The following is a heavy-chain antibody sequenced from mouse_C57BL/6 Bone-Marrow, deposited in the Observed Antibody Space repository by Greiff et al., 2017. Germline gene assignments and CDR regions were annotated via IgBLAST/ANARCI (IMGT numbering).Heavy chain of an antibody. D-gene: IGHD3-2*01. CDR2: IDPNSGGT. V-gene: IGHV1-72*01. Sequence: VQLQQPGAELVKPGASVKLSCKASGYTFTSYWMHWVKQRPGRGLEWIGRIDPNSGGTKYNEKFKSKATLTADKTSSTAYMQLSSLTSEDSAVYYCARGDSSGPYAMDYWGQGTSVTVSS. CDR3: ARGDSSGPYAMDY. CDR1: GYTFTSYW. J-gene: IGHJ4*01.